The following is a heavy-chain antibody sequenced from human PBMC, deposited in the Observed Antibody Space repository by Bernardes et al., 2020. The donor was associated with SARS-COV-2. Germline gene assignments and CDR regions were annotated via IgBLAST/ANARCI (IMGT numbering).Heavy chain of an antibody. D-gene: IGHD2-15*01. CDR2: ISAHNGNT. Sequence: ASVKVSCKASGYSFTNYGISWVRQAPGQGLEWMGWISAHNGNTDYAEKFQGRVTMTTDTSTSTADMELRSLRSDDTAVYYCARDREWVAYNQIHYCAETTPIYCSGGSCPDYWGQGTLVTVSS. CDR3: ARDREWVAYNQIHYCAETTPIYCSGGSCPDY. J-gene: IGHJ4*02. CDR1: GYSFTNYG. V-gene: IGHV1-18*01.